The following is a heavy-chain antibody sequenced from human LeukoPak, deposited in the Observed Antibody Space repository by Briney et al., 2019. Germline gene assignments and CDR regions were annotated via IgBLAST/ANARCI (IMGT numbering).Heavy chain of an antibody. Sequence: PGGSLRLSCAASAFSLSAYNMNWVRQAPGKGLEWVSYISSSSSTIYYADSVKGRFTISRDNAKNSLYLQMNSLRAEDTAVYYCARDLEEWELPNWFDPWGQGTLVTVSS. D-gene: IGHD1-26*01. CDR3: ARDLEEWELPNWFDP. V-gene: IGHV3-48*04. J-gene: IGHJ5*02. CDR1: AFSLSAYN. CDR2: ISSSSSTI.